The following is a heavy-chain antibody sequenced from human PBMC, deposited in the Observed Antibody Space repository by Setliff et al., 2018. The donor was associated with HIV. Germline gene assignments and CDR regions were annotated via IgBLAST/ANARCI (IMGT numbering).Heavy chain of an antibody. CDR3: ARDRGDNFWSGYYHYYYGMDV. D-gene: IGHD3-3*01. V-gene: IGHV3-7*01. CDR2: IKQDGSEK. Sequence: PGGSLRLSCAASGFTFSSYWMSWVRQAPGKGLEWVANIKQDGSEKYYADSVKGRFTISRDNAKNSLYLQMNSLRAEDTAVYYCARDRGDNFWSGYYHYYYGMDVWGQGTTVTVSS. CDR1: GFTFSSYW. J-gene: IGHJ6*02.